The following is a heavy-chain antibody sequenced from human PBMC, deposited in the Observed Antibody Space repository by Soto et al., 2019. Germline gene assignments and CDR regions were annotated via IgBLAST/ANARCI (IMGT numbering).Heavy chain of an antibody. Sequence: ASVKVSCKASGYTFTGYYMHWVRQAPGQGLEWMGWINPNSGGTNYAQKFQGRVTITRDTSISTAYMELSRLRSDDTAVYYCARVRYYDFWSGYYNGRSPFDIWGQGTMVTVSS. CDR3: ARVRYYDFWSGYYNGRSPFDI. V-gene: IGHV1-2*02. CDR2: INPNSGGT. D-gene: IGHD3-3*01. CDR1: GYTFTGYY. J-gene: IGHJ3*02.